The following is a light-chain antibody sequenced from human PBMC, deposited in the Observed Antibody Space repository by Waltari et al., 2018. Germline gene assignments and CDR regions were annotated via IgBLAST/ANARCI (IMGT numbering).Light chain of an antibody. CDR2: DVS. CDR1: SRDVGLYNR. J-gene: IGLJ2*01. Sequence: QSALTQPPSVSGSPGPSVTISCTATSRDVGLYNRVSWYQQPPGTAPKLIIYDVSYRPFGVPDRFSGSKSGNTASLIISGLQAEDEASYYCSSYTISSTFVVFGGGTKLTVL. V-gene: IGLV2-18*02. CDR3: SSYTISSTFVV.